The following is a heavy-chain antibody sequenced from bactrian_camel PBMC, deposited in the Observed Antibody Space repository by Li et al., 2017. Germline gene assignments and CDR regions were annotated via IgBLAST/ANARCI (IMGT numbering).Heavy chain of an antibody. J-gene: IGHJ4*01. D-gene: IGHD2*01. CDR2: IYADGSRT. V-gene: IGHV3-2*01. CDR3: AARLSEGDKGDKCYTSSSASSYDI. Sequence: QLVEFGGGLVQPGGSLRLSCEGSGFTFSDYYMSWVRQAPGQHLQWVSSIYADGSRTDYHWSVKGRFTISKDKNTLYLQMNSLKPEDTAMYYCAARLSEGDKGDKCYTSSSASSYDIWGQGTQVTVS. CDR1: GFTFSDYY.